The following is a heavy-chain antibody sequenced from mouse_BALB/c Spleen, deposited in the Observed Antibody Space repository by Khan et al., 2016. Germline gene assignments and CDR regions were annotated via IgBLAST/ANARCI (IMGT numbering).Heavy chain of an antibody. Sequence: VRLQQSGPELVKPGASVKIPCKASGCTFTDYNMDWVKQSHGKSLEWIGDINPNNGGTVYNQRFKGKATLTVDKSSSTAYMELRSLTSEDTAVYYCARFYDDYYGAMDYWGQGTSVTVSS. CDR3: ARFYDDYYGAMDY. D-gene: IGHD2-3*01. CDR2: INPNNGGT. J-gene: IGHJ4*01. V-gene: IGHV1-18*01. CDR1: GCTFTDYN.